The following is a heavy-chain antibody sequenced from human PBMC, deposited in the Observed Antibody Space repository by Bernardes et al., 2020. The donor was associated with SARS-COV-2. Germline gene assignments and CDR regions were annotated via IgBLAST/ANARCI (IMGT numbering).Heavy chain of an antibody. D-gene: IGHD3-3*01. J-gene: IGHJ3*02. V-gene: IGHV1-2*04. Sequence: ASVKVSCKASGYTFTGYYMHWVRQAPGQGLEWMGWINPNSGGTNYAQKFQGWVTMTRDTSISTAYMELSRLRSDDTAVYYCARRGGRITIFGVDSDDAFDIWGQGTMVTVSS. CDR2: INPNSGGT. CDR1: GYTFTGYY. CDR3: ARRGGRITIFGVDSDDAFDI.